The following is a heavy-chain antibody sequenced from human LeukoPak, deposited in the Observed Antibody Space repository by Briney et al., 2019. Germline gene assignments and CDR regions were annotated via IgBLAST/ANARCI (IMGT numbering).Heavy chain of an antibody. V-gene: IGHV3-7*01. CDR3: ARDRDDYGDYFWFDP. J-gene: IGHJ5*02. Sequence: GGSLRLSCAASGFPFSTFWMTWVRQAPGKGLEWVANIIQDGSERYYVGSVKGRFTISRDNAKNSLYLQMNSLRAEDTAVYYCARDRDDYGDYFWFDPWGQGTLVTVSS. CDR2: IIQDGSER. CDR1: GFPFSTFW. D-gene: IGHD4-17*01.